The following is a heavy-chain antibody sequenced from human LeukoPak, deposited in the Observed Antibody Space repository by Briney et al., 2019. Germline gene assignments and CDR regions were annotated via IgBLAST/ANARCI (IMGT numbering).Heavy chain of an antibody. Sequence: ASVKVSCKSSGYTFTKYNVHWVRQTPGQGLEWMGWINPNSGATNYAQKFQGRVTMTRDTSISTAYMELSRLRSDDTAVYYCARDGDSVMVEFDYWGQGTLVTVSS. CDR1: GYTFTKYN. CDR3: ARDGDSVMVEFDY. D-gene: IGHD5-18*01. CDR2: INPNSGAT. V-gene: IGHV1-2*02. J-gene: IGHJ4*02.